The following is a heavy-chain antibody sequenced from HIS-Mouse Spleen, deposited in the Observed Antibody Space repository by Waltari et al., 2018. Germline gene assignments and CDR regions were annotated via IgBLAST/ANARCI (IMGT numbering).Heavy chain of an antibody. Sequence: EVQLVESGGGLVQPGRSLRLSCTASGFTFGDYAMSWFRQAPGKGLEWVGFIRRKDYGGTTEYAESVKGRFTISRDDSKSIAYLQMNSLKTEDTAVYYCAIPGTAVAASYGMDVWGQGTTVTVSS. CDR1: GFTFGDYA. D-gene: IGHD6-19*01. CDR3: AIPGTAVAASYGMDV. CDR2: IRRKDYGGTT. J-gene: IGHJ6*02. V-gene: IGHV3-49*03.